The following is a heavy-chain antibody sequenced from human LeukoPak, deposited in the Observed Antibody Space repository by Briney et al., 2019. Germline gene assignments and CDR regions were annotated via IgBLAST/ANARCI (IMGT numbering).Heavy chain of an antibody. J-gene: IGHJ5*02. CDR2: IYTSGST. D-gene: IGHD3-10*01. CDR3: ARDEVLLWFGELLFNWFDP. Sequence: PSETLSLTCTVSGGSISSYYWSWIRQPAGKGLEWIGRIYTSGSTNHNPSLKSRVTMSVDTSKNQFSLKLSSVTAADTAVYYCARDEVLLWFGELLFNWFDPWGQGTLVTVSS. V-gene: IGHV4-4*07. CDR1: GGSISSYY.